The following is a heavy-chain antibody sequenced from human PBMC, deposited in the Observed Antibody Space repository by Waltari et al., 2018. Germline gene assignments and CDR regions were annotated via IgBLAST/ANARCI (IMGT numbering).Heavy chain of an antibody. D-gene: IGHD4-17*01. CDR3: ARVYYGDHDY. CDR1: GYTFTGYY. Sequence: QVQLVQSGAEVKKPGASVKVSCKASGYTFTGYYLHWVRQAPGQGLEWMGWINPNGGGTNYAQKFQGRVTRTRDTSISTAYMELSRLRSDDTAVYYCARVYYGDHDYWGQGTLVTVSS. J-gene: IGHJ4*02. CDR2: INPNGGGT. V-gene: IGHV1-2*02.